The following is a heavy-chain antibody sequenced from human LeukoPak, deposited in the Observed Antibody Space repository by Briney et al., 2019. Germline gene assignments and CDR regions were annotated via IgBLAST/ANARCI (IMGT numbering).Heavy chain of an antibody. J-gene: IGHJ3*02. CDR3: ARDWGYDFWSGYRQDDAFDI. D-gene: IGHD3-3*01. CDR2: ISSSGSTI. V-gene: IGHV3-11*04. CDR1: GFTFSDYY. Sequence: GGSLRLSCAASGFTFSDYYMSWIRQAPGKGLEWVSYISSSGSTIYYADSVKGRFTISRDNAKNSLYLQMNSLRAEDTAVYYCARDWGYDFWSGYRQDDAFDIWGQGTMVTVSS.